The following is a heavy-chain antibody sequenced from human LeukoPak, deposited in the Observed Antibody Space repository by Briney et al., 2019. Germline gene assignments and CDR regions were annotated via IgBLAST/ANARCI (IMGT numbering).Heavy chain of an antibody. CDR1: GFTFSSYS. J-gene: IGHJ4*02. Sequence: GGSLRLSCAASGFTFSSYSMNWVRQAPGKGLEWVSSISSSSSYIYYADSVKGRFTISRDNAKNSLYLQMNSLRAEDTAVYYCARDRDRSPAYFDYWGQGTLVAVSS. CDR3: ARDRDRSPAYFDY. CDR2: ISSSSSYI. D-gene: IGHD1-14*01. V-gene: IGHV3-21*01.